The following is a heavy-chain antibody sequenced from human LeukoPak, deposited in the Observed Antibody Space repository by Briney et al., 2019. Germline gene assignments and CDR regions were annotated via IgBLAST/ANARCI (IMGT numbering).Heavy chain of an antibody. J-gene: IGHJ4*02. CDR1: GFTFSSYW. V-gene: IGHV3-74*01. Sequence: PGGSLRLSCAASGFTFSSYWMHWVRQAPGKGLVWVSRINSDGSSRSYADSVKGRFTISRDNSKNTLYLQMNSLRVEDTAVYYCAKIAETSGTYGQGFDYWGQGTLVTVSS. D-gene: IGHD1-26*01. CDR3: AKIAETSGTYGQGFDY. CDR2: INSDGSSR.